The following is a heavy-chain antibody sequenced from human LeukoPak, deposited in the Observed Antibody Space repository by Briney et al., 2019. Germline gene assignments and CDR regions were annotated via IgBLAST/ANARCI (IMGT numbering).Heavy chain of an antibody. J-gene: IGHJ1*01. CDR1: GFTFSSYA. V-gene: IGHV3-74*01. CDR3: ASLNYYDSSFQQ. Sequence: GGSLRLSCAASGFTFSSYAMSWVRQAPGKGLVWVSRINSDGRRTTFADSVKGRFTISRDNAKNILYLQMNSLRAEDTAVYYCASLNYYDSSFQQWGQGTLVTVSS. D-gene: IGHD3-22*01. CDR2: INSDGRRT.